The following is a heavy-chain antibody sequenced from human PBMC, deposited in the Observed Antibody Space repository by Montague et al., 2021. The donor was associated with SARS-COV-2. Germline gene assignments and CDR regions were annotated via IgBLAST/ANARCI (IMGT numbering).Heavy chain of an antibody. V-gene: IGHV4-59*01. J-gene: IGHJ6*02. CDR1: GGSISSYY. Sequence: SETLSLTCTVSGGSISSYYWSWIRQPQGKGLEWIGNIYYSGSTKYNPSLKSRVTISVDTSKNQFSLTLSSVTAADTAVDYCARGAGRGSGYGKYYYYYYGMDVWGQGTTVTVSS. CDR3: ARGAGRGSGYGKYYYYYYGMDV. CDR2: IYYSGST. D-gene: IGHD5-12*01.